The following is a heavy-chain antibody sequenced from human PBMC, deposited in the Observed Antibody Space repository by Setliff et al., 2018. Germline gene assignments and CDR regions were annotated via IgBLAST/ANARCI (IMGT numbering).Heavy chain of an antibody. V-gene: IGHV3-48*03. CDR2: ISSSGTTK. D-gene: IGHD3-10*01. Sequence: GGSLRLSCTTSGFTFSSYEVNWVRQAPGKGLEWVSYISSSGTTKHYADSVKGRFTISRDDARNSMYLQMDSLRVEDTAVYYCARDGVFYAMDFWGQGTTVTVSS. CDR3: ARDGVFYAMDF. J-gene: IGHJ6*02. CDR1: GFTFSSYE.